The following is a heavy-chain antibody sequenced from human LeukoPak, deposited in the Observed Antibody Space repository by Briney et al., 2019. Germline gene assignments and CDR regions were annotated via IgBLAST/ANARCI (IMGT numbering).Heavy chain of an antibody. V-gene: IGHV3-30*18. D-gene: IGHD4-23*01. CDR1: GFTFSSYG. CDR2: ISYDGSNK. Sequence: GGSLRLSCAASGFTFSSYGMHWVCQAPGKGLEWVAVISYDGSNKYYADSVKGRFTISRDNSKNTLYLQMNSLRAEDTAVYYCAKDFGGPFDYWGQGTLVTVSS. CDR3: AKDFGGPFDY. J-gene: IGHJ4*02.